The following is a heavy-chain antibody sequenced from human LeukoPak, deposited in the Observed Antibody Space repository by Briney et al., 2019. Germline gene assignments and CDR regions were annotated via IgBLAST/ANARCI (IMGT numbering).Heavy chain of an antibody. J-gene: IGHJ4*02. V-gene: IGHV1-24*01. CDR2: FDPEEGET. CDR1: GYTLTELS. Sequence: ASVTVSRQVSGYTLTELSMHWVRQAPAKGLEWMGGFDPEEGETIYAQKFQGKVTMTEDTATDTASMKLSSLRSEDTAVYYCATGERASPELERRRNFDYWGEGTLVTVSS. D-gene: IGHD1-1*01. CDR3: ATGERASPELERRRNFDY.